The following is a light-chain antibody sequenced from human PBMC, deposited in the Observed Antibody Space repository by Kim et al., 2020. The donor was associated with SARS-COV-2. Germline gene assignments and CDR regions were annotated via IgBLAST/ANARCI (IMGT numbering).Light chain of an antibody. CDR1: NIGSKS. V-gene: IGLV3-21*04. CDR3: QVWDSSSDHPV. Sequence: QVKTARITCGGNNIGSKSVHWYQQKPGQAPVLVIYYDSDRPSGIPERFSGSNSGNTATLTISRVEAGDEADYYCQVWDSSSDHPVFGGGTKLTVL. J-gene: IGLJ2*01. CDR2: YDS.